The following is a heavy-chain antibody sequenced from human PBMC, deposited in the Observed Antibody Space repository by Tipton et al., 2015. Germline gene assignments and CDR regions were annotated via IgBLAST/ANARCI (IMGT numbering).Heavy chain of an antibody. J-gene: IGHJ6*02. CDR2: VSATSDRT. CDR1: EFSFTTYA. CDR3: ARDLEHGMDV. V-gene: IGHV3-23*01. Sequence: GSLRLSCAASEFSFTTYAMSWVRQAPGKGLEWVSSVSATSDRTYHADPVKGRFTISRDNSNNTLFLQMNSLRAEDTAVYFCARDLEHGMDVWGQGTTVTVS.